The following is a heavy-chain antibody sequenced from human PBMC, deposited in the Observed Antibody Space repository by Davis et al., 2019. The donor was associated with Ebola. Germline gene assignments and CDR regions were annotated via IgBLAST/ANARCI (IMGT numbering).Heavy chain of an antibody. CDR1: GYSFTNYW. V-gene: IGHV5-51*01. Sequence: GESLKISCKGSGYSFTNYWIAWVRQTPAKGLEWMGIIYAGDSDTRYSPSFEGQVTISVDRSISTAYLQWSSLKASDTAMYYCARYSRAVAGRMDVWGQGTTVTVSS. CDR3: ARYSRAVAGRMDV. J-gene: IGHJ6*02. D-gene: IGHD6-19*01. CDR2: IYAGDSDT.